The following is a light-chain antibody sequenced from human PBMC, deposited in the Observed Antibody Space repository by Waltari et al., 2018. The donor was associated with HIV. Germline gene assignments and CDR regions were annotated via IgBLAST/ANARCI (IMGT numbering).Light chain of an antibody. CDR1: SGSIARNY. V-gene: IGLV6-57*01. CDR3: QSYDSSKPWV. Sequence: NFMLTQPHSVSESPGKTVTISCTRSSGSIARNYVPWYQQRPGSSPTTVIYEDNQRPSGVPDRFSGSIDSSSNSASLTISGLKTEDEADYYCQSYDSSKPWVFGGGTKLTVL. J-gene: IGLJ3*02. CDR2: EDN.